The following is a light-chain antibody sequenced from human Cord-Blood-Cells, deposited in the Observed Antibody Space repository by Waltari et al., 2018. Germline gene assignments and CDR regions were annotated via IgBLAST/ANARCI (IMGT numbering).Light chain of an antibody. V-gene: IGLV2-11*01. CDR2: DVS. CDR3: YSYAGSYTFFYV. CDR1: SSNVGGYNY. J-gene: IGLJ1*01. Sequence: QSALTQPRSVSGSPGQSVTISCTGTSSNVGGYNYVPWYQQHPGKAPKLMIYDVSKRPSGVPDRLSGSKSGNTASLTISGRQAEDDADYYCYSYAGSYTFFYVFGTGTKVTVL.